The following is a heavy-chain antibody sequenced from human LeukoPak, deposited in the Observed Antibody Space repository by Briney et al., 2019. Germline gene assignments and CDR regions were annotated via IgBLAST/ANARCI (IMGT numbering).Heavy chain of an antibody. D-gene: IGHD1-26*01. V-gene: IGHV3-74*01. CDR1: GFTFSSYW. CDR3: ARWGLGPSFDY. J-gene: IGHJ4*02. CDR2: INSDGSST. Sequence: PGGSLRLSCAASGFTFSSYWMHWVRQAPGKGLVWVSRINSDGSSTRHADSVKGRFTISRDNAKNTLYLQMNSLRAEDTAVYYCARWGLGPSFDYWGQGTRVTVSS.